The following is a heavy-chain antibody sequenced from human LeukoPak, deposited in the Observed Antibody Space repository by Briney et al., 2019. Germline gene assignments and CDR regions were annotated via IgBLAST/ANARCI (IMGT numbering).Heavy chain of an antibody. J-gene: IGHJ4*02. V-gene: IGHV3-21*01. Sequence: GGSLRLSCAASGFTFSSYSMNWVRQAPGKGLEWVSSISSSSSYIYYADSVKARFTISRDNAKNSLYLQMNSLRAEDTAVYYCARAPSYYYDSSGYSHFDYWGQGTLVTVSS. CDR2: ISSSSSYI. CDR3: ARAPSYYYDSSGYSHFDY. D-gene: IGHD3-22*01. CDR1: GFTFSSYS.